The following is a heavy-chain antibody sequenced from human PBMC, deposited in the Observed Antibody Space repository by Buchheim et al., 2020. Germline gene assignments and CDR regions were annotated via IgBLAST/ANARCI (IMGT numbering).Heavy chain of an antibody. CDR1: GFTFSSYA. J-gene: IGHJ4*02. CDR2: ISDSGGAT. Sequence: EVQLLESGGDLVQPGGSLRLSCAASGFTFSSYAMSWVRQPPGKGLEWVSAISDSGGATYYADSVRGRFSISRDNSKNTLYLQMHSLRADDTALYYCAKDSYHGSPLYFDYWGQGTL. D-gene: IGHD2-2*01. CDR3: AKDSYHGSPLYFDY. V-gene: IGHV3-23*01.